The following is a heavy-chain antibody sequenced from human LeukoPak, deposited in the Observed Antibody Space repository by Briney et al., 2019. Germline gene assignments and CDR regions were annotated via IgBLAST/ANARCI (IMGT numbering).Heavy chain of an antibody. J-gene: IGHJ4*02. CDR1: GGSMNSYY. D-gene: IGHD3-9*01. Sequence: SETLSLTCIVSGGSMNSYYWSWIRQSPGKGLEWIGYIYYSGSTNYNPSLKSRLTISVDTSKNQFSLKLSSVTAADTAVYYCARHVWLQPFDYWGQGTLVTVSS. V-gene: IGHV4-59*08. CDR3: ARHVWLQPFDY. CDR2: IYYSGST.